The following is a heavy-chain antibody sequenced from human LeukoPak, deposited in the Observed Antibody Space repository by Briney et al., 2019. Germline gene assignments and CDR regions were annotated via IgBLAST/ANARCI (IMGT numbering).Heavy chain of an antibody. CDR1: GYSFTTYW. J-gene: IGHJ4*02. CDR2: IYPGDSDT. CDR3: ARDSSGYSLFDY. Sequence: GESLKISCKGSGYSFTTYWIAWVRQMPRKGLEGMGIIYPGDSDTRYSPSFQGQVSISADKSISTAYLQWRSLKASDTAMYYCARDSSGYSLFDYWGQGTQVTVSS. D-gene: IGHD3-22*01. V-gene: IGHV5-51*01.